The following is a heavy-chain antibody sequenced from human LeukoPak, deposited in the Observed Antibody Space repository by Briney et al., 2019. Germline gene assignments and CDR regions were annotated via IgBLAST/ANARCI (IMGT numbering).Heavy chain of an antibody. V-gene: IGHV3-11*01. CDR1: GGSFSGYY. CDR3: ARRIVATKAYYFDY. J-gene: IGHJ4*02. D-gene: IGHD5-12*01. CDR2: ITSSGSTI. Sequence: LSLTCAVYGGSFSGYYWSWIRQAPGKGLEWVSYITSSGSTIYYADSVKGRFTISRDNAKNSLYLQMNSLRAEDTAVYYCARRIVATKAYYFDYWGQGTLVTVSS.